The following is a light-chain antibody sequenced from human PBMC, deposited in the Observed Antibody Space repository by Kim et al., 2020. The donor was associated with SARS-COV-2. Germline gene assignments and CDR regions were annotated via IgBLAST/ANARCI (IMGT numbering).Light chain of an antibody. V-gene: IGLV3-1*01. Sequence: SVSPGQTASITCSGEGLGQKYVCWYRHKTGRSPDVVIYQDTQRPSGIPERFSGSNSGNTATLTISGTQAVDEADYYCQVWDSTTTVFGGGTQLTVL. CDR2: QDT. J-gene: IGLJ2*01. CDR3: QVWDSTTTV. CDR1: GLGQKY.